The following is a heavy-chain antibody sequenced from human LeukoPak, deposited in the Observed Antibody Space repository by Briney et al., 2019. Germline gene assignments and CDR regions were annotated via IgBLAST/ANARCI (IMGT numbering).Heavy chain of an antibody. CDR1: GYTFTSYD. CDR2: MNPNSGNT. J-gene: IGHJ6*03. V-gene: IGHV1-8*01. Sequence: ASVKVSCKASGYTFTSYDINWVRQATGQGLEWMGWMNPNSGNTGYAQKFQGRVTMTRNTSISSAYMELSSLRSEDTAVYYCARGGTLNNYYYYYYMDVWGKGTTVTLSS. D-gene: IGHD3-10*01. CDR3: ARGGTLNNYYYYYYMDV.